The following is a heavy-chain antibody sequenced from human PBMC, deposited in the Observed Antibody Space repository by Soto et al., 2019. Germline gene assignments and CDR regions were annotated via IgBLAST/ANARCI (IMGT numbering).Heavy chain of an antibody. J-gene: IGHJ6*02. V-gene: IGHV1-69*13. D-gene: IGHD3-22*01. CDR3: ASRYYYDSSGYRSLPYYYGMDV. CDR1: GGTFSSYA. CDR2: IIPIFGTA. Sequence: ASVKVSCKASGGTFSSYAISWVRQAPGQGLEWMGGIIPIFGTANYAQKFQCRVKITADESTSTAYMELSSLRSEDTAVYYCASRYYYDSSGYRSLPYYYGMDVWGQGTTVTVSS.